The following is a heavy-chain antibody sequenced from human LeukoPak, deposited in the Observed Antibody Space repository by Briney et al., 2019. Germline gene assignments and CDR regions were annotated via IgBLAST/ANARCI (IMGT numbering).Heavy chain of an antibody. CDR2: ISPDASVK. CDR3: ARLLGTVTTFDL. Sequence: GGSLRLSCAASGFPIRNYWLSWVRQAPGKGLEWVASISPDASVKHYVDSVKGRFTISRDNAENSLSLQMGSLRADDTALYYCARLLGTVTTFDLWGQGTVVTVSS. V-gene: IGHV3-7*02. J-gene: IGHJ3*01. CDR1: GFPIRNYW. D-gene: IGHD7-27*01.